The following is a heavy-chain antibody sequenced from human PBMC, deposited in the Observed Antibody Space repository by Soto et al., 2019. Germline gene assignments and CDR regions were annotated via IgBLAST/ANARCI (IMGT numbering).Heavy chain of an antibody. Sequence: EVQLLESGGGLVQPGGSLRLSCAASGFTFSSYAMSWVRQAPGKGLGWVSVISGSGGSTYYADSVKGRFTISRDNSKHTLYLQMTSLRVEDTAVYHCAKDRISYFDYWGQGTLVTVSS. J-gene: IGHJ4*02. CDR1: GFTFSSYA. V-gene: IGHV3-23*01. CDR2: ISGSGGST. CDR3: AKDRISYFDY.